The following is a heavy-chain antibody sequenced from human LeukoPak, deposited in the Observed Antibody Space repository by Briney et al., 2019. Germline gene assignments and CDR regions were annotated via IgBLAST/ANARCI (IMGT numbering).Heavy chain of an antibody. CDR2: INSDGSST. J-gene: IGHJ4*02. D-gene: IGHD6-13*01. CDR3: AKDSYSKGDY. Sequence: GSLRLSCAASGFTLSSYWMHWVRQTPGKGPVWVSRINSDGSSTSYADSVKGRFTISRDNAKNTLYLQMNSLRAEDTAVYYCAKDSYSKGDYWGQGTLVTVSS. V-gene: IGHV3-74*01. CDR1: GFTLSSYW.